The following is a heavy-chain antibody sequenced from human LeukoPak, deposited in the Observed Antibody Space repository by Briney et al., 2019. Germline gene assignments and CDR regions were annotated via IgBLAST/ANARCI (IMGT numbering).Heavy chain of an antibody. CDR3: ARDWGYQLIAY. D-gene: IGHD2-2*01. CDR2: INGGSGNT. V-gene: IGHV1-3*01. CDR1: GYTFTGYA. Sequence: SVKVSCKASGYTFTGYALHWVRQAPGQRLEWMGWINGGSGNTKYSQNLQGRVTITRDTSASTAYLELSSLRSEDTAVYYCARDWGYQLIAYWGQGTLVTVSS. J-gene: IGHJ4*02.